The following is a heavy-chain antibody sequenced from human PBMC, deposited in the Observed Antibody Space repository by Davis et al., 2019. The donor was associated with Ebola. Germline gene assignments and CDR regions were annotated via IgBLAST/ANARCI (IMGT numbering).Heavy chain of an antibody. D-gene: IGHD1-26*01. CDR2: IKQDGSEK. CDR1: GFTFSNDW. CDR3: ARRGGELGNY. Sequence: GSLRLSCAASGFTFSNDWMTWVRQAPGKGLEWVANIKQDGSEKNYVDSVKGRFTISRDNAKNSLYLQMNSLRAEDTAIYYCARRGGELGNYWGQGTLVTVSS. J-gene: IGHJ4*02. V-gene: IGHV3-7*03.